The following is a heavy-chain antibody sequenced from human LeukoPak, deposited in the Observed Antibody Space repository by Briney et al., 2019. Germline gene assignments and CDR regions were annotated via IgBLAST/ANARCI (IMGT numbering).Heavy chain of an antibody. Sequence: GGSLRLSCAASGFTFSSYYMYWVRQAPGKGLVWVSRINGDGSGTSYEDSVKGRFTISRDNAKNTLHLEMNSLRAEDTAVYYCGRVGYYDTSGYYGYLHYWGQGTLVTVSS. D-gene: IGHD3-22*01. CDR3: GRVGYYDTSGYYGYLHY. J-gene: IGHJ1*01. CDR1: GFTFSSYY. V-gene: IGHV3-74*01. CDR2: INGDGSGT.